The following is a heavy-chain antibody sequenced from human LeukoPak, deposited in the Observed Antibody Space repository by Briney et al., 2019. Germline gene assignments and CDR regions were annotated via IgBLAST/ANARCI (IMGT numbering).Heavy chain of an antibody. CDR2: ISSDGSNT. CDR3: ARVGEYDSFDY. Sequence: GGSLRLSCAASGFTFSDFWMYWVRQPPGKGLVWVSRISSDGSNTNYADSVKGRFTISRDNAKNTLYLQMDSLRAEDTAVYYCARVGEYDSFDYWGQGTLVTVSS. D-gene: IGHD2/OR15-2a*01. V-gene: IGHV3-74*01. CDR1: GFTFSDFW. J-gene: IGHJ4*02.